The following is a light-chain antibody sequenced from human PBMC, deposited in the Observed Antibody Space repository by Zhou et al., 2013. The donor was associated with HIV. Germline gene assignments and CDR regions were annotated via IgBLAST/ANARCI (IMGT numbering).Light chain of an antibody. CDR1: QSVGSY. V-gene: IGKV3-11*01. Sequence: PGERATLSCRASQSVGSYLAWYQQKPGQAPRLLIYDASNRATGIPARFSGSGSGTDFTLTISSLDPDDFAVYYCHQRSNWPLTFGGGTKVEIK. CDR2: DAS. J-gene: IGKJ4*01. CDR3: HQRSNWPLT.